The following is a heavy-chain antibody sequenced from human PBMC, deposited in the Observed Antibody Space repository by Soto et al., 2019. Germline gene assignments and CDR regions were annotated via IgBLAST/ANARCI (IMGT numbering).Heavy chain of an antibody. V-gene: IGHV4-59*01. CDR2: IYHSGST. CDR3: ARSRGWLLFQD. D-gene: IGHD2-2*01. J-gene: IGHJ1*01. Sequence: SETLSLTCTVSGGSISSYYWSWIRQPPGKGLEWIGYIYHSGSTNYNPSLKSQVTISVDTSKNQFSLKLTSVTAADTAVYYCARSRGWLLFQDWSQGTLFNVSS. CDR1: GGSISSYY.